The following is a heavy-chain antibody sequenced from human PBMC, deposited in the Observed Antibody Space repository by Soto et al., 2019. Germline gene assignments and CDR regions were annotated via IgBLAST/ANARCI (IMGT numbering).Heavy chain of an antibody. J-gene: IGHJ4*02. D-gene: IGHD3-10*01. CDR3: ARGSKDSYTGSRIFDF. CDR1: RITFGSRA. CDR2: ITDTGGDA. V-gene: IGHV3-23*01. Sequence: GGSLRLSCVASRITFGSRAMSWVRQAPGEGLEWVSTITDTGGDAKYADSVRGRFTISSDNSKKTLYLQMSSLSADDSAVYFCARGSKDSYTGSRIFDFWGRVTLVTVSS.